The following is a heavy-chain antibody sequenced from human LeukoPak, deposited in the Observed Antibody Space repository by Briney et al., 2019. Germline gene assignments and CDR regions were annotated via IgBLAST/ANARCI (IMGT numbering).Heavy chain of an antibody. D-gene: IGHD4-17*01. CDR1: GGSFSGYY. CDR2: INHSGST. Sequence: PSETLSLTCAVYGGSFSGYYWSWIRQPPGKGLEWVREINHSGSTNYNPSLKSRVTISVDTSKNQFSLKLSSVTAADTAVYYCARGLHHYGDYVGYYYYMDVWGKGTTVTVSS. J-gene: IGHJ6*03. CDR3: ARGLHHYGDYVGYYYYMDV. V-gene: IGHV4-34*01.